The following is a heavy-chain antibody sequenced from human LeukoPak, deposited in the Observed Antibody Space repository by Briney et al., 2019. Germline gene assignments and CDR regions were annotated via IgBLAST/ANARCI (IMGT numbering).Heavy chain of an antibody. CDR1: GFTFSRHT. D-gene: IGHD3-16*01. Sequence: GGSLRLSCAASGFTFSRHTMNWVRQAPGKGLEWVSSISGSRTHLYYADSLKGRFTISRDNANNSLYLQMSSLRAEDTAVYYCARGMGAADYYYYMDVWGKGTTVTVSS. CDR3: ARGMGAADYYYYMDV. V-gene: IGHV3-21*06. J-gene: IGHJ6*03. CDR2: ISGSRTHL.